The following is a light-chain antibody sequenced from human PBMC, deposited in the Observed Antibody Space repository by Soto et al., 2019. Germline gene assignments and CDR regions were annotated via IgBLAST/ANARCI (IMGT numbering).Light chain of an antibody. CDR2: EAN. J-gene: IGLJ1*01. Sequence: QSALTQPASVSGSPGQSITISCTGTSSDIGDYNYVSWYQQHPGKAPKLMIYEANNRPSGVSNRFSGSKSGNTASLTISGLQAEDEADYYCSSFTSSSTLVVFGTGTKLTVL. CDR1: SSDIGDYNY. CDR3: SSFTSSSTLVV. V-gene: IGLV2-14*01.